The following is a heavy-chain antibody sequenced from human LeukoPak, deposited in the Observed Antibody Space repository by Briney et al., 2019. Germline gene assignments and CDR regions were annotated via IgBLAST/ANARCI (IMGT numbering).Heavy chain of an antibody. Sequence: GGSLRLSCAASGFTVSGTHMSWVRQAPGKGLEWVSAMYTGGTTYYADSVTGRFTVSRDTSRSTLFLHMNRLRAEDTAVYYCAKDEATSGGGLASWGQGTLVIVSS. CDR2: MYTGGTT. V-gene: IGHV3-53*01. J-gene: IGHJ5*01. CDR1: GFTVSGTH. D-gene: IGHD3-16*01. CDR3: AKDEATSGGGLAS.